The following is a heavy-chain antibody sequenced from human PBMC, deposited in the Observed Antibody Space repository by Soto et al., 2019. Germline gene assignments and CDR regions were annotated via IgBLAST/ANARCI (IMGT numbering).Heavy chain of an antibody. CDR2: ISYDGSNK. CDR3: ARDLQDIVLVPAA. V-gene: IGHV3-30-3*01. CDR1: GFTFSSYA. Sequence: GGSLRLSCAASGFTFSSYAMHWVRQAPGKGLEWVAVISYDGSNKYYADSVKGRFTISRDNSKNTLYLQMNSLRAEDTAVYYCARDLQDIVLVPAAWGQGTLVTVSS. D-gene: IGHD2-2*01. J-gene: IGHJ4*02.